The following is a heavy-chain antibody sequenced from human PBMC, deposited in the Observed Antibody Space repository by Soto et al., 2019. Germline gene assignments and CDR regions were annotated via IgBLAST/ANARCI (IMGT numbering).Heavy chain of an antibody. Sequence: SETLSLTCAVYGGSFSGYYWSWIRQPPGKGLEWIGEINHSGSTNYNPSLKSRVTISVDTSKNQFSLKLSSVTAADTAVYYCARSPYGSGSHIGDYWGQGTLVTVSS. CDR3: ARSPYGSGSHIGDY. CDR1: GGSFSGYY. D-gene: IGHD3-10*01. V-gene: IGHV4-34*01. CDR2: INHSGST. J-gene: IGHJ4*02.